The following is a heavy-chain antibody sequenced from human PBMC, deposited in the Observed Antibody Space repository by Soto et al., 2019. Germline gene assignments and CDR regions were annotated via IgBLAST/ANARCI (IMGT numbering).Heavy chain of an antibody. CDR1: GGSFSGYY. V-gene: IGHV4-34*01. D-gene: IGHD2-8*02. Sequence: PSETLSLTCAVYGGSFSGYYWTWIRQPPGTGLEWIGEINHSGSTNYNPSLKSRVTISVDTSKNQFSLKLTSVTAADTAVYYCARDKITGHFDYWAQGTLVTVSS. J-gene: IGHJ4*02. CDR3: ARDKITGHFDY. CDR2: INHSGST.